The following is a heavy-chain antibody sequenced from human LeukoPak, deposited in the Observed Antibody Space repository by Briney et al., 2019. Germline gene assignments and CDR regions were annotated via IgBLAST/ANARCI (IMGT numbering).Heavy chain of an antibody. CDR1: GGSISSYY. CDR2: IYTSGST. D-gene: IGHD5-12*01. J-gene: IGHJ4*02. CDR3: ARFGRSGYNYYFDY. Sequence: PSETLSLTCTVSGGSISSYYWSWIRQPAGKGLEWIGRIYTSGSTNYNPSLKSQVTMSVDTSKNQFSLKLSSVTAADTAVYYCARFGRSGYNYYFDYWGQGTLVTVSS. V-gene: IGHV4-4*07.